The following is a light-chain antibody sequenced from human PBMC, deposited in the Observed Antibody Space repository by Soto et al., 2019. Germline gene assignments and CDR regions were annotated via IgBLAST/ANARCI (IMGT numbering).Light chain of an antibody. J-gene: IGKJ1*01. Sequence: DTQMTQSPSTLSASVGDRVTITCRASQSISNCLAWYQQRPGRAPNLLIHTASTLKSGVPSRFSGRGSGTEFTLTISSLQPDDFATYYCQQYKSYSPTFGQGPKVGIK. V-gene: IGKV1-5*03. CDR2: TAS. CDR1: QSISNC. CDR3: QQYKSYSPT.